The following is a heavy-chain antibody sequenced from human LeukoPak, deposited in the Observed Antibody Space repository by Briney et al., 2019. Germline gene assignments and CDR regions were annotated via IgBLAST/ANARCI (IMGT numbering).Heavy chain of an antibody. V-gene: IGHV4-39*01. J-gene: IGHJ4*02. CDR3: ARRGITYSSSFFAF. D-gene: IGHD1-26*01. Sequence: SETLSLTCTVSGSSIGSSNYYWGWIRQPPGMGLEWIGHIFYSGNTYYNPSLKSRVTISVDTSKNQFSLHLSSVTAADTATYYCARRGITYSSSFFAFWGQGTLVTVSS. CDR1: GSSIGSSNYY. CDR2: IFYSGNT.